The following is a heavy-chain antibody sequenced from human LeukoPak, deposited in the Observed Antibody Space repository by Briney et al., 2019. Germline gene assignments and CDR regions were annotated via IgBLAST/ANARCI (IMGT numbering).Heavy chain of an antibody. J-gene: IGHJ3*02. CDR2: IYTSGST. CDR3: ARDSALYDYVWGSYRYDAFDI. Sequence: SETLSLTCTVSGGSISSYYWSWIRQPAGKGLEWIGRIYTSGSTNYNPSLKSRVTMSVDTSKNQFSLKLSSVTAADTAVYYCARDSALYDYVWGSYRYDAFDIWGQGTMVTVSS. D-gene: IGHD3-16*02. CDR1: GGSISSYY. V-gene: IGHV4-4*07.